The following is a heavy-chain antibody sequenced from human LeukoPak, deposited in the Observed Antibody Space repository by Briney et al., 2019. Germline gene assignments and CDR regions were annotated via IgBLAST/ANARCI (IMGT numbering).Heavy chain of an antibody. D-gene: IGHD1-26*01. CDR2: ISYDGSNK. CDR1: GFTFSSYA. V-gene: IGHV3-30-3*01. J-gene: IGHJ4*02. Sequence: GGSLRLSCAASGFTFSSYAMQWVRQAPGKGLEWVAVISYDGSNKYYADSVKGRFTISRDNSKNTLYLQMNSLRAEDTAVYYCARDSVSWAGATAESFDHWGQGTLVTVSS. CDR3: ARDSVSWAGATAESFDH.